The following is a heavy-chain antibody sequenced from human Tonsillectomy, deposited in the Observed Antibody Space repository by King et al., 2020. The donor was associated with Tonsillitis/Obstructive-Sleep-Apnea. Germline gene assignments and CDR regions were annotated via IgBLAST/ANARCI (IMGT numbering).Heavy chain of an antibody. V-gene: IGHV3-7*03. CDR1: GFTFSSYC. D-gene: IGHD5-24*01. Sequence: VQLVESGGGLVKPGGSLRLSCTASGFTFSSYCMSWVRQAPGQGLEWVANIKPNGSDQYYVDTMTGRFTISRDNAKNSLYLQMNSLRAEDTAVYYCARSKTDGYNTLIWGQGTMVTLS. CDR3: ARSKTDGYNTLI. CDR2: IKPNGSDQ. J-gene: IGHJ3*02.